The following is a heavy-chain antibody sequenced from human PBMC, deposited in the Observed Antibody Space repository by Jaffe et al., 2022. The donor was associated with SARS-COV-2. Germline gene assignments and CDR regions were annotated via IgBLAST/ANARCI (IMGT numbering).Heavy chain of an antibody. Sequence: QVQLQQSGPGLVKPSQTLSLTCAISGDSVSSNSAAWNWIRQSPSRGLEWLGRTCYRSKWYSDYAESVRGRISINPDTSKNQFSLQLNSVTPDDTAMYFCAREIGRRDVLTGYYSRGGAFDIWGQGTMVTVSS. CDR2: TCYRSKWYS. D-gene: IGHD3-9*01. V-gene: IGHV6-1*01. J-gene: IGHJ3*02. CDR3: AREIGRRDVLTGYYSRGGAFDI. CDR1: GDSVSSNSAA.